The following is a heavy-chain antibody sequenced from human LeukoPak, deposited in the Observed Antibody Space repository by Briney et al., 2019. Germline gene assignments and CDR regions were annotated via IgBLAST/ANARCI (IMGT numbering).Heavy chain of an antibody. CDR2: ISAYNGNT. V-gene: IGHV1-18*01. CDR3: ARNYGDYVGYFDY. D-gene: IGHD4-17*01. Sequence: ASVKVSCKASGYTFTSFGISWVRQAPGQGFEWVGWISAYNGNTNYPQKLQGKVTMTTATTTSTAYMQLRSLRSDDTAVYYCARNYGDYVGYFDYWGQGTLVTVSS. CDR1: GYTFTSFG. J-gene: IGHJ4*02.